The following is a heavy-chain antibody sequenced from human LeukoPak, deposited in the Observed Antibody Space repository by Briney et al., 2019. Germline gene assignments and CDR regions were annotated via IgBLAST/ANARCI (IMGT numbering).Heavy chain of an antibody. CDR2: ISGSGGST. CDR3: AKVSNYYDSSGFLDAFDI. V-gene: IGHV3-23*01. CDR1: GFTFSSYG. D-gene: IGHD3-22*01. Sequence: GGSLRLSCAASGFTFSSYGMSWVRQAPGKGVEWVSAISGSGGSTYYADSVKGRFTISRDNFKNTLYLQMNSLRAEDMAVYYCAKVSNYYDSSGFLDAFDIWGQGTMVTVSS. J-gene: IGHJ3*02.